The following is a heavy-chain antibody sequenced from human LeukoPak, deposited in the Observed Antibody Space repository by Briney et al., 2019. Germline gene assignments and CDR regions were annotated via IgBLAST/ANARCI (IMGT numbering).Heavy chain of an antibody. CDR1: GYTFTNYH. D-gene: IGHD6-25*01. CDR3: ARTTSFTASGYDY. V-gene: IGHV1-8*03. J-gene: IGHJ4*02. Sequence: ASVKVSCKASGYTFTNYHINWVRQATGQGLEWVGWMNPNNGDSGYAQKSQGRVTITRDTSISTSYMELRSLISDDTAVYFCARTTSFTASGYDYWGQGTLVTVSS. CDR2: MNPNNGDS.